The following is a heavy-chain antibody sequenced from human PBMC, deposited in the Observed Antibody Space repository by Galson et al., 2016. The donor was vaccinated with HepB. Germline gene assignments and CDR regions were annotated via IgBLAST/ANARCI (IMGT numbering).Heavy chain of an antibody. CDR1: GYTFTGYF. Sequence: SVKVSCKASGYTFTGYFIHWVRQAPGQGLEWMGRINPYTGGTYYAQKFQGRVTMTRYTSISTAYMELSSLRSDDTAVYYCARVGSRVTLYYFDYWGQGTLVTVSS. V-gene: IGHV1-2*06. CDR3: ARVGSRVTLYYFDY. CDR2: INPYTGGT. J-gene: IGHJ4*02. D-gene: IGHD3-10*01.